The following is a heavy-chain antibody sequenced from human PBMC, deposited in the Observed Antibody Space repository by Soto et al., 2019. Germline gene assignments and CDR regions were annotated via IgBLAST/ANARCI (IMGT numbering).Heavy chain of an antibody. CDR3: ARDPSARITIFGVAPWPFDY. CDR1: GGTFSSYA. Sequence: ASVKVSCKASGGTFSSYAISWVRQAPGQGLEWMGGIIPIFGTANYAQKFQGRVTITADESTSTAYMELSSLRSDDTAVYYCARDPSARITIFGVAPWPFDYWGQGTLVTVSS. CDR2: IIPIFGTA. D-gene: IGHD3-3*01. J-gene: IGHJ4*02. V-gene: IGHV1-69*13.